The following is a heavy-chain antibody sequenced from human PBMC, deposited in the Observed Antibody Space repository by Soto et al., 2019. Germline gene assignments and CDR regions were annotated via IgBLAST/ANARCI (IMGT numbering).Heavy chain of an antibody. J-gene: IGHJ6*03. CDR3: ARAHGDYERRYYYYYMDV. Sequence: GGSLRLSCAASGFTFSDYYMSWIRQAPGKGLEWVSYISSSGSTIYYADSVKGRFTISRDNAKNSLYLQMNSLRAEDTAVYYCARAHGDYERRYYYYYMDVWGKGTTVTVSS. CDR1: GFTFSDYY. D-gene: IGHD4-17*01. V-gene: IGHV3-11*01. CDR2: ISSSGSTI.